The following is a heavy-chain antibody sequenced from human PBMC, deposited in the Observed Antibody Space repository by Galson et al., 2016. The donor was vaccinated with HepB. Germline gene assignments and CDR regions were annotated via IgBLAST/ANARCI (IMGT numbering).Heavy chain of an antibody. CDR1: GFTFINYA. CDR3: AKSSRGYCVGGSCQWFYFDS. D-gene: IGHD2-15*01. V-gene: IGHV3-23*01. CDR2: VRGTGSTT. J-gene: IGHJ4*01. Sequence: SLRLSCAAAGFTFINYAMTWVRQAPGKGLEWVSVVRGTGSTTYYADSVKGRFTISRDNSKNTLYLQMNSLRVEDTAVYYCAKSSRGYCVGGSCQWFYFDSWGHGTLVTVSS.